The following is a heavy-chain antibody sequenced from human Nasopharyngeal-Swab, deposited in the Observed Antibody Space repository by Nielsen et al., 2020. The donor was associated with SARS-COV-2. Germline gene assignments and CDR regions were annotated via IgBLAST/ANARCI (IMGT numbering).Heavy chain of an antibody. Sequence: WIRQPPGKGLEWVSSISSSSYIYYADSVKGRFTISRDNAKNSLYLQMNNLRAEDTAVYYCARDNDAFDIWGQGTMVTVSS. V-gene: IGHV3-69-1*01. CDR3: ARDNDAFDI. J-gene: IGHJ3*02. CDR2: ISSSSYI.